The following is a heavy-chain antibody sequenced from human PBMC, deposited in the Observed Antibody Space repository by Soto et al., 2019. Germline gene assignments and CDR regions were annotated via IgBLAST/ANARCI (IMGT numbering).Heavy chain of an antibody. J-gene: IGHJ4*02. CDR2: IYYSGST. Sequence: PSETLSLTCTVSGGSISSGDYYWSWIRQPPGKGLEWIGYIYYSGSTYYNPSLKSRVTKSVDTSKNQISLKLSSVTAADTAVYYCASYCSGGSCYEGRSSLFDYWGQGTLVTVSS. CDR1: GGSISSGDYY. CDR3: ASYCSGGSCYEGRSSLFDY. D-gene: IGHD2-15*01. V-gene: IGHV4-30-4*01.